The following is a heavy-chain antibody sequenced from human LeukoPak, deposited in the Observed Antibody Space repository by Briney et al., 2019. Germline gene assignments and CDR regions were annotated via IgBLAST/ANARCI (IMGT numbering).Heavy chain of an antibody. V-gene: IGHV3-21*01. CDR2: ISSSSRYI. CDR3: ARSPSLGDPIDY. D-gene: IGHD2-21*01. Sequence: GGSLRLSCAASEFTFSIYSMNWFPQPQGRGLGWFSSISSSSRYIYYADSVKGRFTITRDNAKNSLYLQMNSLRAEDTAVYYCARSPSLGDPIDYWGQGTLVTVSS. CDR1: EFTFSIYS. J-gene: IGHJ4*02.